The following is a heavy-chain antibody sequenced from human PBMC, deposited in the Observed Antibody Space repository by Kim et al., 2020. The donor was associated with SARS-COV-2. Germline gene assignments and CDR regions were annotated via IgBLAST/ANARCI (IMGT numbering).Heavy chain of an antibody. D-gene: IGHD2-2*01. CDR2: INAGNGNT. J-gene: IGHJ6*02. Sequence: ASVKVSCKASGYTFTSYAMHWVRQAPGQRLEWMGWINAGNGNTKYSQKFQGRVTITRDTSASTAYMELSSLRSEDTAVYYCARGDIVVVPAAAIYYYYYGMDVWGQGTTVTVSS. CDR3: ARGDIVVVPAAAIYYYYYGMDV. CDR1: GYTFTSYA. V-gene: IGHV1-3*01.